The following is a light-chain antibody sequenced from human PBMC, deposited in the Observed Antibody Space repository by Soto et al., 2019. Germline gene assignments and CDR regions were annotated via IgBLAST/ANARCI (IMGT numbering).Light chain of an antibody. J-gene: IGKJ4*01. Sequence: IQVTQYPSSLYASVGVRVTITCRASQGIKYYLAWYQQKPGEIPKLLIYAASTLESGIPPRFSGSGSGTDFTLTINHLQPEDVATYYCQRYYNAPFTFGGGTKVEIK. CDR3: QRYYNAPFT. CDR1: QGIKYY. V-gene: IGKV1-27*01. CDR2: AAS.